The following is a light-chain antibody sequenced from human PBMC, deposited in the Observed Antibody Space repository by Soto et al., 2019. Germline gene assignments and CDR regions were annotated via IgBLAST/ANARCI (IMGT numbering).Light chain of an antibody. J-gene: IGKJ2*01. Sequence: ETVLTQSPATLSLSPGERATLSCRASQSVHTYLAWYQQKAGQAPRLLIYDASNRATGIPARFSGSGSGTDCTLTSSSLEHEDWAVYYCQQRSSWPPYTVGQGTKREIK. CDR1: QSVHTY. CDR3: QQRSSWPPYT. V-gene: IGKV3-11*01. CDR2: DAS.